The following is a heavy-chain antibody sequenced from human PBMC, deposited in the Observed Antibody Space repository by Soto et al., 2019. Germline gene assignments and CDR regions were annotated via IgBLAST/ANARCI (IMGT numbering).Heavy chain of an antibody. V-gene: IGHV4-39*01. CDR1: GGSISSSSYY. CDR2: IYYSGSP. J-gene: IGHJ6*04. Sequence: KTSETLSLTCTVSGGSISSSSYYWGWISQPPGKGLEWIGSIYYSGSPYYNPSLKSRVTISVDTSKNQFSLKLRSVTAADTDVYYCARKNPDDYDISGYYLDRCYDGMDVWGKGTTVTVSS. D-gene: IGHD3-22*01. CDR3: ARKNPDDYDISGYYLDRCYDGMDV.